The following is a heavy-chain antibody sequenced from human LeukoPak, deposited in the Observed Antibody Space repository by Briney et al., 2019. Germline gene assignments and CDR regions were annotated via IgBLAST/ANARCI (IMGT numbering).Heavy chain of an antibody. CDR3: ARDLDYYDSSGYYSTYYFDY. J-gene: IGHJ4*02. CDR1: GFTFSSYA. CDR2: ISGSGAST. Sequence: PGGSLRLSCAASGFTFSSYAMSWVRLAPGKGLEWVSAISGSGASTYYADSVKGRFTISRDNSKNTLYLQMNSLRDEDTAVYYCARDLDYYDSSGYYSTYYFDYWGQGTLVTVSS. V-gene: IGHV3-23*01. D-gene: IGHD3-22*01.